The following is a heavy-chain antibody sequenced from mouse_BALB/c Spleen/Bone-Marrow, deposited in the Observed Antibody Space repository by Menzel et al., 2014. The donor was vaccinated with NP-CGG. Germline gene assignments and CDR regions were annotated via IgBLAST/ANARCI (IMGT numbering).Heavy chain of an antibody. CDR3: AREDYGHGAMDY. CDR2: IDTSDSYT. J-gene: IGHJ4*01. D-gene: IGHD2-2*01. Sequence: VQLQQSGAELVMPGASVKMSCKASGYTFTDYWMHWVKQRPGQGLEWIGAIDTSDSYTSYNQKFKGKATLTVDESSSTAYMQLSSLTSEDSAVYYCAREDYGHGAMDYWGQGTSVTVSS. V-gene: IGHV1-69*01. CDR1: GYTFTDYW.